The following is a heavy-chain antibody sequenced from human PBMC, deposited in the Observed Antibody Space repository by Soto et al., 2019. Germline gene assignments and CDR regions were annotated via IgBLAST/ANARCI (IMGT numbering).Heavy chain of an antibody. CDR3: ASSPHKDSRPDY. Sequence: LRLSCAASGFTFSSYWMSWVRQAPGRGLEWMANIKYDGSEKYYVDSVKGRLTISRDNAKNSLYLQMNSLRAEDTAVYYCASSPHKDSRPDYWGQGTLVTVYS. CDR1: GFTFSSYW. J-gene: IGHJ4*02. D-gene: IGHD3-22*01. V-gene: IGHV3-7*03. CDR2: IKYDGSEK.